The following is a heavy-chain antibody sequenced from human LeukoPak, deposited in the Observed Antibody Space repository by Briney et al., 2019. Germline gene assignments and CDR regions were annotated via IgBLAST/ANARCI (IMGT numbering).Heavy chain of an antibody. CDR2: IYYSGST. D-gene: IGHD5-18*01. V-gene: IGHV4-59*01. J-gene: IGHJ4*02. Sequence: PSETLSLTCTVSGGSISSYYWSWIRQPPGKGLEWIGYIYYSGSTNYSPSLKSRVTISVDTSKNQLSLKLSSVTAADTAVYYCARGYNYGYDYGGQGTLVTVSS. CDR1: GGSISSYY. CDR3: ARGYNYGYDY.